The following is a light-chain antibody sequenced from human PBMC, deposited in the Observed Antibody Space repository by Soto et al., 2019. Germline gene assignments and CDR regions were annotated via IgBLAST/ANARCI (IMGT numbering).Light chain of an antibody. V-gene: IGKV3-15*01. Sequence: EILMTQSPATLSLSPGERATLSCRASQTVHSKLAWYQQRRGQAPRLLIYGASSRAAGTPARFSGSGSGTEFTLTISSLQSEDFAVYYCQQYYSWPPLTFGGGTKVEIK. CDR1: QTVHSK. J-gene: IGKJ4*01. CDR3: QQYYSWPPLT. CDR2: GAS.